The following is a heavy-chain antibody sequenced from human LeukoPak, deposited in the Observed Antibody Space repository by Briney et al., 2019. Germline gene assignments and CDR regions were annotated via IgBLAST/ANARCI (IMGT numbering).Heavy chain of an antibody. Sequence: ASVKVSCKASGYTFTTYGISWVRQATGQGLEWMGWMNPNSGNTGYAQKFQGRVTMTRNTSISTAYMELSSLRSEDTAVYYCARSLRFGDTNWFDPWGQGTLVTVSS. CDR2: MNPNSGNT. CDR3: ARSLRFGDTNWFDP. CDR1: GYTFTTYG. D-gene: IGHD3-10*01. J-gene: IGHJ5*02. V-gene: IGHV1-8*02.